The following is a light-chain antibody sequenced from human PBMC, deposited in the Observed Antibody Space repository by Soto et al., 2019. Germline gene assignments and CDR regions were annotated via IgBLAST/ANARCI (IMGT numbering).Light chain of an antibody. Sequence: TVLSLSPATLSVSQRERATLSCRVSQSVAANYLAWYQQKRGQAPRLLIYGASSRATGIPDRFSGSGSGTDFTLTISRLEPEDFSVYYCHQYGTAPLTFGPGTKVDIK. CDR3: HQYGTAPLT. CDR1: QSVAANY. J-gene: IGKJ3*01. V-gene: IGKV3-20*01. CDR2: GAS.